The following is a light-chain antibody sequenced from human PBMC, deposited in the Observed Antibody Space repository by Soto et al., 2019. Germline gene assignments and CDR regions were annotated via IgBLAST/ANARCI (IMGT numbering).Light chain of an antibody. CDR3: QQSYSNPPT. Sequence: DIQMTQSPSSLSASVGDRVTITCRASQSISSYLNWYQQKPGKAPKLLIYAASSLQSGVPSRFSGSGSGTDFTLTIISLQPEDFATYYCQQSYSNPPTFGQGTKVEIK. CDR1: QSISSY. CDR2: AAS. V-gene: IGKV1-39*01. J-gene: IGKJ1*01.